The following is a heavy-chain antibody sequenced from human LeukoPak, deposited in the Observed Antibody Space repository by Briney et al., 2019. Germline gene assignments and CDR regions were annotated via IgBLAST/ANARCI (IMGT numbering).Heavy chain of an antibody. Sequence: RASVKVSCKASGYTFTSYDLNWVRQATGQGLEWMEWVSPNSGNTGYAQKFQGRVTMTRDTSISTVYMELSSLRSEDTAVYYCARGVGYCSGGNCYGVGSSDYWGQGTLVTVSS. CDR2: VSPNSGNT. J-gene: IGHJ4*02. CDR3: ARGVGYCSGGNCYGVGSSDY. D-gene: IGHD2-15*01. V-gene: IGHV1-8*01. CDR1: GYTFTSYD.